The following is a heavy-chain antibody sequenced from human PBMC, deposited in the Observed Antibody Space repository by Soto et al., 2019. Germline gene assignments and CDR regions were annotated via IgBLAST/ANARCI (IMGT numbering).Heavy chain of an antibody. CDR1: GFTFSSYA. Sequence: GGSLRLSCAASGFTFSSYAMTWVRQAPGKGLEWVSAIGSSSSSIFYVDSVKGRLTISRDNAKNSLYLQMNNLRAEDTAVYYCARDRSETDLYYYYMDVWGKGTTVTVSS. D-gene: IGHD3-10*01. V-gene: IGHV3-23*01. CDR3: ARDRSETDLYYYYMDV. CDR2: IGSSSSSI. J-gene: IGHJ6*03.